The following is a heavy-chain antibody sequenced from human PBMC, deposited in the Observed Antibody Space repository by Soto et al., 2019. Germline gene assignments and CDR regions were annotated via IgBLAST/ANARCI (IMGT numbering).Heavy chain of an antibody. D-gene: IGHD3-10*01. CDR3: AKDPPLMAGTSGSGNYYYYYYMDV. V-gene: IGHV3-23*01. CDR2: ISGSGGTT. Sequence: EVQLLESGGGLVQPGGSLRLSCAASGFTFSTYVMSWVRQAPGKGLEWVSAISGSGGTTYYADSVKGRFTVSRDNSKNTLYLQMNSLRAEDTAVYSCAKDPPLMAGTSGSGNYYYYYYMDVWGKGTTVTVSS. CDR1: GFTFSTYV. J-gene: IGHJ6*03.